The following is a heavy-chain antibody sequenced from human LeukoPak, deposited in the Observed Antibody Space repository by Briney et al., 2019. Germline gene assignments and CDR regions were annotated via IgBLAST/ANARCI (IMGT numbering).Heavy chain of an antibody. Sequence: GESLKISCKGSGYNFANYWIGWVRQMPGKGLEWMGVIYPGDSDTSYSPSFRGHVTMSADRSISTAFLQWSSLEASDTAIFYCAIPFFRSGWSYFDYWGQGTLVTVSS. D-gene: IGHD6-19*01. CDR2: IYPGDSDT. CDR1: GYNFANYW. CDR3: AIPFFRSGWSYFDY. J-gene: IGHJ4*02. V-gene: IGHV5-51*01.